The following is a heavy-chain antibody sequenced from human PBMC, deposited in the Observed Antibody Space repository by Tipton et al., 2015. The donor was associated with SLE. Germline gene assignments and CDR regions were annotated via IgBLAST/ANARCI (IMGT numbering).Heavy chain of an antibody. J-gene: IGHJ4*02. CDR1: GFTFRTYY. Sequence: SLRLSCAASGFTFRTYYMSWVSQAPGKGLEWVANIKEDGSKKYYVDSVKGRFTISRDNAENSLYLQMNSLRAEDTAVYYCAREGRHTDYWGQGTLVTVSS. CDR3: AREGRHTDY. V-gene: IGHV3-7*01. CDR2: IKEDGSKK.